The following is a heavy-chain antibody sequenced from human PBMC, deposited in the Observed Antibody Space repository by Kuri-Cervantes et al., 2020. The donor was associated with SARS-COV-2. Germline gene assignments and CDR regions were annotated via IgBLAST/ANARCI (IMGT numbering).Heavy chain of an antibody. CDR1: GGSISSSSYY. J-gene: IGHJ3*02. V-gene: IGHV4-39*01. D-gene: IGHD6-19*01. CDR3: VTSLPRSGWDGEDAFDI. CDR2: IYNSGST. Sequence: GSLRLSCTVSGGSISSSSYYWGWIRQPPGKGLEWIGNIYNSGSTYYNPSLKSRVTISVDTSKKQFSLKLSSVTAADTAMYYCVTSLPRSGWDGEDAFDIWGQGTMVTVSS.